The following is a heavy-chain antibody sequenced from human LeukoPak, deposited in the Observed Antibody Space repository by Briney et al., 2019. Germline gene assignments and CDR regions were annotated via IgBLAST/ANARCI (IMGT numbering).Heavy chain of an antibody. Sequence: ASVKVSCKASEYTFTGYYMHWVRQAPGQGLEWMGWINPNSGGTNYAQKFQGRVTMTRDTSISTAYMELSRLRSDDTAVYYCARDLYGSGSLDYWGQGTLVTVSS. J-gene: IGHJ4*02. CDR2: INPNSGGT. D-gene: IGHD3-10*01. CDR3: ARDLYGSGSLDY. V-gene: IGHV1-2*02. CDR1: EYTFTGYY.